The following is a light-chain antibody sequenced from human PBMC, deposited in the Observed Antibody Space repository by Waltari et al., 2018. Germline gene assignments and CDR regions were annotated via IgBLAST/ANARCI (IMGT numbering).Light chain of an antibody. CDR1: ALSKQF. V-gene: IGLV3-27*01. Sequence: SYELTQPPSVSVSPGQTARITCSGNALSKQFGRWVQQRTGQAPVVVIYHGTKRPSGIPERFSGSRSGTTVTLTINGAHIEDEAAYHCYSVADDNVVFGGGTKL. CDR3: YSVADDNVV. CDR2: HGT. J-gene: IGLJ2*01.